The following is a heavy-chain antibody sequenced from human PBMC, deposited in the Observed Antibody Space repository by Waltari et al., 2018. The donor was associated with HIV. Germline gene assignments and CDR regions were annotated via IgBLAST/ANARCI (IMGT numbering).Heavy chain of an antibody. J-gene: IGHJ1*01. Sequence: QVDLVQSEAEGKKPEDSVRISCKTCGNMLTVYYIHWVRRAPGQGLEGMGMIYPQKYGTTYSHKFADRLSWTADISRATTYMELFDLRPDDAAVYYCVRQGLEDLTQCFDQWGPGTPVTV. V-gene: IGHV1-2*02. D-gene: IGHD1-1*01. CDR1: GNMLTVYY. CDR3: VRQGLEDLTQCFDQ. CDR2: IYPQKYGT.